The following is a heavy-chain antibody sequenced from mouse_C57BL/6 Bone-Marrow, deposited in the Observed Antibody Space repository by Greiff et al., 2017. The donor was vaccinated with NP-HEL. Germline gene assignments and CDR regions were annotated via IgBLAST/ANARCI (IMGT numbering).Heavy chain of an antibody. CDR2: INPGSGGT. Sequence: VKLMESGAELVRPGTSVKVSCKASGYAFTNYLIEWVKQRPGQGLEWIGVINPGSGGTNYNEKFKGKATLTADKSSSTAYMQLSSLTSEDSAVYFCAGYSIRYWYFDVWGTGTTVTVSS. J-gene: IGHJ1*03. D-gene: IGHD2-5*01. V-gene: IGHV1-54*01. CDR1: GYAFTNYL. CDR3: AGYSIRYWYFDV.